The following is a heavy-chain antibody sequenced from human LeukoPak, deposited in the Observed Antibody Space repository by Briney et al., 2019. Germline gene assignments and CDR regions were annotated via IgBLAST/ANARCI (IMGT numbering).Heavy chain of an antibody. CDR1: GASVSSSH. J-gene: IGHJ4*02. CDR3: SEGYFEPFDH. D-gene: IGHD2/OR15-2a*01. Sequence: PSETLSLTCVVSGASVSSSHWNWLRQVPGKGLEWIGCLSYTGKTDYNPSFTSRVTISLDTSKNQVSLKLRSVTAADTAVYYCSEGYFEPFDHWGQGTLVSVSS. CDR2: LSYTGKT. V-gene: IGHV4-59*02.